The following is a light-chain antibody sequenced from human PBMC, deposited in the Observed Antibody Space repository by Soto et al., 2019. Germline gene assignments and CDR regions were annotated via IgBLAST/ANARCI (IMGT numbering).Light chain of an antibody. CDR2: RNS. J-gene: IGLJ1*01. CDR1: SSNIGSNF. CDR3: AGWDDSLSGYV. Sequence: LTQPPSASGTPGQRVTISCSGRSSNIGSNFVYWYQHLPGTAPKLVIYRNSQRPSGVPDRFSGSKSGTSASLAISGLQSEDEADYYCAGWDDSLSGYVFGPGTKLTVL. V-gene: IGLV1-47*01.